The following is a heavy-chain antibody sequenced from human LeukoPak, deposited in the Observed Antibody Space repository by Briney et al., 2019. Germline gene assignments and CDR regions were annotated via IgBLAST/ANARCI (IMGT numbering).Heavy chain of an antibody. Sequence: SVKVSCKASGGTFSSYAISLVRQAPRQGLEWMGRIIPILGIVNYAQKFQGRVTITADKSTSTAYMELSSLRSEDTAVYYCARDTGYCSSTSCYTFDYWGQGTLVTVSS. CDR2: IIPILGIV. V-gene: IGHV1-69*04. CDR3: ARDTGYCSSTSCYTFDY. J-gene: IGHJ4*02. CDR1: GGTFSSYA. D-gene: IGHD2-2*02.